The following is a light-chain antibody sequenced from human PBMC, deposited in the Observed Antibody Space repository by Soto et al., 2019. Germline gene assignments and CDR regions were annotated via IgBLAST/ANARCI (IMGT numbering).Light chain of an antibody. Sequence: EIVLTQSPGTLSLSPGERATLSCRASQSVSNNYLAWYQQKPGQAPRLLIYGASNRATGIPDRFSGSGSGTDFTLTINKLEPEDFAMYYCQQYGSSGTFGQGTKVEIK. V-gene: IGKV3-20*01. CDR1: QSVSNNY. J-gene: IGKJ1*01. CDR2: GAS. CDR3: QQYGSSGT.